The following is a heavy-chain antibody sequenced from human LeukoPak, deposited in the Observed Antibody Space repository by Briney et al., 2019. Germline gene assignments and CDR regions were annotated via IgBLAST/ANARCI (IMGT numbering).Heavy chain of an antibody. Sequence: PSETLSLTCTVSGGSISSYYWSWIRQPPGKGLEWIGYIYYSGSTNYNPSPKSRVTISVDTSKNQFSLKLSSVTAADTAVYYCARNDLEMATIGGGFDYWGQGTLVTVSS. V-gene: IGHV4-59*01. CDR3: ARNDLEMATIGGGFDY. J-gene: IGHJ4*02. CDR1: GGSISSYY. D-gene: IGHD5-24*01. CDR2: IYYSGST.